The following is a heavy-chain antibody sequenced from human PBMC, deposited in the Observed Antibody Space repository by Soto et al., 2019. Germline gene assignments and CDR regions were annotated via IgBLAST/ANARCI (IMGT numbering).Heavy chain of an antibody. D-gene: IGHD6-13*01. CDR3: ATTIAAAGGYYFDY. Sequence: GGSLRLSCAASGFTFSSYAMHWVRQAPGKGLEYVSTINNNGGTTYYANSVKGRFTLSRDNSKNALYLQMGSLRAEDMAVYYCATTIAAAGGYYFDYWGQGTLVNVSS. CDR1: GFTFSSYA. J-gene: IGHJ4*02. CDR2: INNNGGTT. V-gene: IGHV3-64*01.